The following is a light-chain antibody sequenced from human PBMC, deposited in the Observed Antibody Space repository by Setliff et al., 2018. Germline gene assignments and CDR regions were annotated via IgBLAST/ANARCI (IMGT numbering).Light chain of an antibody. CDR1: SSDIHGFSY. J-gene: IGLJ1*01. Sequence: QSVLTQPASVSGSPGQSITISSTGISSDIHGFSYVSWYQQHPDKAPKLLIYDVTYRPSGVSDRFSASMSGNTASLTISGLQAEDEGDYYCSPYTARSAVFGPGTKVTVL. CDR3: SPYTARSAV. V-gene: IGLV2-14*03. CDR2: DVT.